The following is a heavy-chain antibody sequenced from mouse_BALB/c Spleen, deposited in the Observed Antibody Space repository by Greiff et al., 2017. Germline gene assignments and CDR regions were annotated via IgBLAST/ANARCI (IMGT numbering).Heavy chain of an antibody. CDR2: ISNGGGST. D-gene: IGHD3-1*01. CDR3: ARREGSSYPYYYAMDY. CDR1: GFTFSSYT. Sequence: EVKLMESGGGLVQPGGSLKLSCAASGFTFSSYTMSWVRQTPEKRLEWVAYISNGGGSTYYPDTVKGRFTISRDNAKNTLYLQMSSLKSEDTAMYYCARREGSSYPYYYAMDYWGQGTSVTVSS. J-gene: IGHJ4*01. V-gene: IGHV5-12-2*01.